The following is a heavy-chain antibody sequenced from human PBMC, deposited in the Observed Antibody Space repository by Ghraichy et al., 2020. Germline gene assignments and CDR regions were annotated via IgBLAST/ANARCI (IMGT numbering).Heavy chain of an antibody. V-gene: IGHV3-11*01. D-gene: IGHD3-22*01. Sequence: GGSLRLSCEASGFNFSDYYMSWIRQVPGKGREWVSYISTTGKTIYYGDSVKGRFTVSRDNGQSSQYLHMNSLRVADTAVYYCARSHIYDSGGFWVSYEMDVWGEGTTVTVSS. CDR2: ISTTGKTI. J-gene: IGHJ6*01. CDR3: ARSHIYDSGGFWVSYEMDV. CDR1: GFNFSDYY.